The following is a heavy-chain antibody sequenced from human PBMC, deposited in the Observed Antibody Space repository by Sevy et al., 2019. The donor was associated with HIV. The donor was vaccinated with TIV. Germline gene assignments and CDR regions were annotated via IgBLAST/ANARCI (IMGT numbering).Heavy chain of an antibody. CDR3: AGGGAYCSGGSCYDYWYFDL. V-gene: IGHV3-30-3*01. J-gene: IGHJ2*01. CDR1: GFTFSSYA. CDR2: ISYDGSNK. D-gene: IGHD2-15*01. Sequence: GGSLRLSCAASGFTFSSYAMHWVRQAPGKGLEWVAVISYDGSNKYYADPVKVRFTNSRDNSRNTLYLQMNSLRAEDTAGYYCAGGGAYCSGGSCYDYWYFDLWGRGTLVTVSS.